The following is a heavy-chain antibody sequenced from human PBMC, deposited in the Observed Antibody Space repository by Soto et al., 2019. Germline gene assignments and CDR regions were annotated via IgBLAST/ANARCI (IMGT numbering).Heavy chain of an antibody. CDR3: ARGPRRITIFVHYGMDV. CDR2: INHSGST. Sequence: SETLSLTCAVYGASFSGYYWSWIRQPPGKGLEWIGEINHSGSTNYNPSLKSRVTISVDTSKDQFSLKLSSVTAADTAVYYCARGPRRITIFVHYGMDVWGQGTTVTVSS. J-gene: IGHJ6*02. V-gene: IGHV4-34*01. CDR1: GASFSGYY. D-gene: IGHD3-3*01.